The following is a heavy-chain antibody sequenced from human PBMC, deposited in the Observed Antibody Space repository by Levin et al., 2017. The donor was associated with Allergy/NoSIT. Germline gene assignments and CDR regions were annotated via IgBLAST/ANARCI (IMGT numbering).Heavy chain of an antibody. CDR1: GDSVSSNSAA. CDR3: ARGLEYSSGWYYFDY. Sequence: SQTLSLTCAISGDSVSSNSAAWNWIRQSPSRGLEWLGRTYYKSKWYYDYAVSVKSRIIINPDTSSNQLSLQLNSVTPEDTAVYYCARGLEYSSGWYYFDYWGQGTLVTVSS. D-gene: IGHD6-19*01. V-gene: IGHV6-1*01. CDR2: TYYKSKWYY. J-gene: IGHJ4*02.